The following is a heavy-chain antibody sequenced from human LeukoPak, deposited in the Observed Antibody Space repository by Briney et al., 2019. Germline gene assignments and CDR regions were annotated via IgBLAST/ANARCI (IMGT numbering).Heavy chain of an antibody. V-gene: IGHV1-8*01. J-gene: IGHJ6*03. CDR3: ARGPPPLTVHCYYMDV. D-gene: IGHD4-17*01. Sequence: ASVKVSCKASGYTFTSYDINWVRQATGQGLEWMGWMNPNSGNTGYAQKFQGRVTITRNTSISTAYMELSSLRSEDTAVYYCARGPPPLTVHCYYMDVWGKGTTVTVSS. CDR2: MNPNSGNT. CDR1: GYTFTSYD.